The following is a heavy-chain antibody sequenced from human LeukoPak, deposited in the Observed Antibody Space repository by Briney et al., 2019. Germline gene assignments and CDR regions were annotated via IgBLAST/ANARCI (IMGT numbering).Heavy chain of an antibody. CDR2: GYYTGST. CDR3: ARHGYGDYVVAFDI. V-gene: IGHV4-39*01. Sequence: PSETLSLTCTVSGGSISSTTYYWGWIRQPPGKGLEWIGSGYYTGSTYYNPSLKSRVTISVDTSKNQFSLRLTFVTAADTAVYYCARHGYGDYVVAFDIWGQGTMVTVSS. J-gene: IGHJ3*02. CDR1: GGSISSTTYY. D-gene: IGHD4-17*01.